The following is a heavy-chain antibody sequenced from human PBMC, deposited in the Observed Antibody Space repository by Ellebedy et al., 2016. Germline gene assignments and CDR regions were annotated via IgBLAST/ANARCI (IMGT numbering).Heavy chain of an antibody. D-gene: IGHD3-10*01. J-gene: IGHJ4*02. Sequence: SLKISXAASGFNFDGYAMHWVRQAPGKGLEWVSGTSWNGGDIDYADSVKGRFTISRDNAQNSLYLQMNSLRAEDTAVFYCVRSGESSYYFDYWGQGILVTVSS. CDR1: GFNFDGYA. V-gene: IGHV3-9*01. CDR3: VRSGESSYYFDY. CDR2: TSWNGGDI.